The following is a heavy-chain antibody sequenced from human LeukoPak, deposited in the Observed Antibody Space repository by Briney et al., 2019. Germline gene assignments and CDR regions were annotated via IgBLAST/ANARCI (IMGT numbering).Heavy chain of an antibody. CDR3: ARDRGSYNDY. CDR2: INSDGSSI. J-gene: IGHJ4*02. Sequence: PGGSLRLSCAASGFTFSNYWMHWVRQAPGKGLVWVSRINSDGSSISYADSVKGRVTISRDNAKNTPYLQMNSLRAEDTAVYYCARDRGSYNDYWGQGTLVTVSS. V-gene: IGHV3-74*01. D-gene: IGHD1-26*01. CDR1: GFTFSNYW.